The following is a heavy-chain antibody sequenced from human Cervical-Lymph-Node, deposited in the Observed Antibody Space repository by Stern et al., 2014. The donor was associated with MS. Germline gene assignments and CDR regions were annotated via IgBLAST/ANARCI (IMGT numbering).Heavy chain of an antibody. CDR1: GFTFSDYA. J-gene: IGHJ4*02. CDR2: SSGGGRRT. CDR3: AKEESDYTSPYYFDT. D-gene: IGHD4-17*01. Sequence: EVPLVASGGGLAPPGGSLRLSCAASGFTFSDYAMNWVRQAPGKGLQSVSTSSGGGRRTYYADAVKGRFTISRDNSKNTLYLQMISLRAEDTAVYYCAKEESDYTSPYYFDTWGQGTLVTVSS. V-gene: IGHV3-23*04.